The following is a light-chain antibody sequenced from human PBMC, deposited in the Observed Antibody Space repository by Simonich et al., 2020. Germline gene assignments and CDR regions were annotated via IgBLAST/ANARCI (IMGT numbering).Light chain of an antibody. CDR1: QSVLYSSNNKNY. CDR3: QQYYSTPRT. CDR2: WAS. Sequence: DIVMTQSPDSLAVSLGERATLHCKSSQSVLYSSNNKNYLALYQQKPGKPPKLLIYWASTRESGVPDRFSGSGSGKDFTLTISSLQAEDVAVYYCQQYYSTPRTFGQGTKVEIK. J-gene: IGKJ1*01. V-gene: IGKV4-1*01.